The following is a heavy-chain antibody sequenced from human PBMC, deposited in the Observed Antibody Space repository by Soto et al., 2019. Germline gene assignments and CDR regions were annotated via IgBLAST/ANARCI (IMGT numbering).Heavy chain of an antibody. D-gene: IGHD3-22*01. CDR2: ISSSSSYI. V-gene: IGHV3-21*01. J-gene: IGHJ4*02. CDR3: ARGPLSGYYYDSSGYLDLDY. Sequence: EVQLVESGGGLVKPGGSLRLSCAASGFTFSSYSMNWVRQAPGKGLEWVSSISSSSSYIYYADSVKGRFTISRDNAKNSLYLQMNSLRAEDTAVYYCARGPLSGYYYDSSGYLDLDYWGQGTLVTLSS. CDR1: GFTFSSYS.